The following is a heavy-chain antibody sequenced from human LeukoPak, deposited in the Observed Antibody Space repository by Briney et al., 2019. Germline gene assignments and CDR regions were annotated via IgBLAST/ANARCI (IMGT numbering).Heavy chain of an antibody. CDR2: TRNKANSYTT. D-gene: IGHD6-13*01. CDR3: AREQYSSSWHSCAFDI. J-gene: IGHJ3*02. CDR1: GFTFSDHY. V-gene: IGHV3-72*01. Sequence: PGGSLRLSCAASGFTFSDHYMDWVRQAPGKGLEWVGRTRNKANSYTTEYAASVKGRFTISRDDSKNSLYLQMNSLKTEDTAVYYCAREQYSSSWHSCAFDIWGQGTMVTVSS.